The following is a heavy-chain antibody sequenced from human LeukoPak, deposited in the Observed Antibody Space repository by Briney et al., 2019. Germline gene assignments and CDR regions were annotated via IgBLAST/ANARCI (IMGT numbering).Heavy chain of an antibody. CDR3: ARASGSSLHFDY. V-gene: IGHV4-59*01. J-gene: IGHJ4*02. D-gene: IGHD1-26*01. CDR2: IYYSGST. Sequence: SETLSLTCTVSGGSISSYYWSWIRQPPGKGLEWIGYIYYSGSTNYNPSLKSRVTILVDTSKNQFSLKLSSVTAADTAVYYCARASGSSLHFDYWGQGTLVTVSS. CDR1: GGSISSYY.